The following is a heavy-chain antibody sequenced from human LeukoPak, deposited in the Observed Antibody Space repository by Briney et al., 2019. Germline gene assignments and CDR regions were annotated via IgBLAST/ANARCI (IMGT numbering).Heavy chain of an antibody. CDR2: INQDGSQT. D-gene: IGHD3-10*02. CDR1: GFTFTTYW. V-gene: IGHV3-7*01. Sequence: GGSLRLSCEASGFTFTTYWMNWARQAPGKGLEWVGNINQDGSQTKYVASVEGRFTISRDNAKNSVYLQMNSLRDEDTAVYYCGRAADMFRIDPWGQGVLVTVSS. J-gene: IGHJ5*02. CDR3: GRAADMFRIDP.